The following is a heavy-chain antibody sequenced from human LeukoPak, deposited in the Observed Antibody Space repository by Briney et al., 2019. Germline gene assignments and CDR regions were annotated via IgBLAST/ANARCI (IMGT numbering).Heavy chain of an antibody. Sequence: GGSLSLTCAASGFTFSSYGLHWVRQAPGKGLEWVAFIRYDGSNKYYADSVKGRFTNSRDNSKTTVYLQMNSLRAEDTAVYYCVGITMVRGTIDQSGPGSKVAVSS. V-gene: IGHV3-30*02. J-gene: IGHJ4*02. CDR2: IRYDGSNK. CDR3: VGITMVRGTIDQ. D-gene: IGHD3-10*01. CDR1: GFTFSSYG.